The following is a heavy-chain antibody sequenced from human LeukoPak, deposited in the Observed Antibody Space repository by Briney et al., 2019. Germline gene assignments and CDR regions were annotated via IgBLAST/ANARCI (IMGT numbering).Heavy chain of an antibody. CDR2: ISAYNGNI. V-gene: IGHV1-18*01. Sequence: ASVRVSCKASGYTFTSYGISWARQAPGQGLEWMGWISAYNGNINYAQKLQGRVAMTTDTSTNTAYMELRSLRSDDTAVYYCARGDCSGGGCFLPEYFQHWGQGTLVIVSS. CDR3: ARGDCSGGGCFLPEYFQH. D-gene: IGHD2-15*01. J-gene: IGHJ1*01. CDR1: GYTFTSYG.